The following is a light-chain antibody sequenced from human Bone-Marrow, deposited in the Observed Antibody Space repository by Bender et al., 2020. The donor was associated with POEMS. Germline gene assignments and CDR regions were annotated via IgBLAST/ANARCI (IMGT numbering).Light chain of an antibody. Sequence: QAALTQPASVSGSPGQSITISCTGTSSDIGAYNYVSWYQQHPGKAPKLMIYFVNNRPSGVSDRFSGSIDSSSNSASLTISGLKTEDEADYYCQSYDSNNVVFGGGTKLTVL. CDR3: QSYDSNNVV. V-gene: IGLV2-14*03. CDR2: FVN. J-gene: IGLJ2*01. CDR1: SSDIGAYNY.